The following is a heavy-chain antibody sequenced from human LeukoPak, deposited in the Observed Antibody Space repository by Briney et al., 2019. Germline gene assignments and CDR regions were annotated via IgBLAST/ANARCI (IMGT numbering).Heavy chain of an antibody. J-gene: IGHJ4*02. CDR2: IIPILGIA. CDR3: ASEDGSSSWYERGIDY. V-gene: IGHV1-69*04. Sequence: EASVTVSCKASGGTFSSYAISWVRQAPGQGLEWMGRIIPILGIANYAQKFQGRVTITADKSTSTAYMELSSLRSEDTAVYYCASEDGSSSWYERGIDYWGQGTLVTVSS. CDR1: GGTFSSYA. D-gene: IGHD6-13*01.